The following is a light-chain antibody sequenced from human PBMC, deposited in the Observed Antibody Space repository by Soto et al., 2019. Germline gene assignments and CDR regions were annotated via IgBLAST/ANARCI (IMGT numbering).Light chain of an antibody. CDR3: QQASSLPHT. CDR2: GAS. J-gene: IGKJ2*01. V-gene: IGKV1-12*01. Sequence: DIQMTQSPSSVSASVGDRVTITCRASQGISTWLAWYQQKPGKVPKLLIYGASSLQTGVPSRFSGSGSGTDFTLTISSLQAEDFATYYCQQASSLPHTFGQGPKLEIK. CDR1: QGISTW.